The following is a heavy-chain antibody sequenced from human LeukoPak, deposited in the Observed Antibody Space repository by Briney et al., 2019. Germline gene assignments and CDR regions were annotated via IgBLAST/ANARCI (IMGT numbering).Heavy chain of an antibody. Sequence: PGGSLRLSCAASGFTFSAYGMHWVRQAPGRGLQWVSFIRFDGRKTYYADSVKGRFTISRDNSKNTLYLQMNSLRAEDTAVYYCAKSLSSRGVIIPKTSRYFDYWGQGTLVTVSS. CDR2: IRFDGRKT. D-gene: IGHD3-10*01. CDR3: AKSLSSRGVIIPKTSRYFDY. CDR1: GFTFSAYG. V-gene: IGHV3-30*02. J-gene: IGHJ4*02.